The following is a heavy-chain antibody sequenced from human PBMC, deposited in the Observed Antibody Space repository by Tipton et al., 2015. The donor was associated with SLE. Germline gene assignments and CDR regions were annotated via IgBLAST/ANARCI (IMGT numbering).Heavy chain of an antibody. D-gene: IGHD1-26*01. CDR3: ARGGGSYYDY. CDR1: GCSLSGYY. CDR2: IYSSGST. V-gene: IGHV4-4*07. J-gene: IGHJ4*02. Sequence: TLSLTCTVSGCSLSGYYWSWIRQPAGKGLEWIGRIYSSGSTIYKPSLKSRLTLSLDMSNNQFSLRVRSVTAADTAVYYCARGGGSYYDYWGQGRLVTVSS.